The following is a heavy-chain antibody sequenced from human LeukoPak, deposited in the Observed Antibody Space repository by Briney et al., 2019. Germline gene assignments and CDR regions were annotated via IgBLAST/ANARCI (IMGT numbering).Heavy chain of an antibody. J-gene: IGHJ4*02. CDR1: GFTFSSYG. Sequence: GGSLRLSCAASGFTFSSYGMHWVRQAPGKGLEWVAFIRYDGSNKYYADSVKGRFTISRDNSKNTLYLQMNSLRVEDTAIYYCAKNVMVKRYIDYWGQGTLVTVSS. D-gene: IGHD5-18*01. CDR3: AKNVMVKRYIDY. V-gene: IGHV3-30*02. CDR2: IRYDGSNK.